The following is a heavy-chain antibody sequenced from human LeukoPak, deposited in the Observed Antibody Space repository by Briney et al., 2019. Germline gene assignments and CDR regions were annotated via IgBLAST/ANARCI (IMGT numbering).Heavy chain of an antibody. Sequence: PGGSLRLSCAASGFTFRSYAMQWVRQAPGKGLEWVSSISSSSSYIYYADSVKGRFTISRDNAKNSLYLQMNSLRAEDTAVYYCARSIAVALDWANDYWGQGTLVTVSS. CDR1: GFTFRSYA. V-gene: IGHV3-21*01. D-gene: IGHD6-19*01. CDR2: ISSSSSYI. J-gene: IGHJ4*02. CDR3: ARSIAVALDWANDY.